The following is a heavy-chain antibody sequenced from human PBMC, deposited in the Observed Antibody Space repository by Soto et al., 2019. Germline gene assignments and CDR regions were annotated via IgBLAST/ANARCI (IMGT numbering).Heavy chain of an antibody. Sequence: SETLSLTCTVSGCSISSYYWSWSRQPPGKGLEWIGYIYYSGSTNYNPSLKSRVTISVDTSKNQFSLKLSSVTAADTAVYYCAAYSSGWYGGYNWFDPWGQGTRVTVSS. CDR1: GCSISSYY. D-gene: IGHD6-19*01. CDR3: AAYSSGWYGGYNWFDP. CDR2: IYYSGST. J-gene: IGHJ5*02. V-gene: IGHV4-59*01.